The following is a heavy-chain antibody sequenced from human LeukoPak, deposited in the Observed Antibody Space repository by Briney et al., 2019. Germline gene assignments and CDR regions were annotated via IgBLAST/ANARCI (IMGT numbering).Heavy chain of an antibody. CDR3: ARAPIVVVPAAIQSVTGTTI. D-gene: IGHD2-2*02. CDR1: GFTFSDYY. CDR2: ISSSGSTI. J-gene: IGHJ4*02. Sequence: GGSLRLSCAASGFTFSDYYMSWIRQAPGKGLEWVSYISSSGSTIYYADSVKGRFIISRDNAKNSLYLQMNSLRAEDTAVYYCARAPIVVVPAAIQSVTGTTIWGQGTLVTVSS. V-gene: IGHV3-11*04.